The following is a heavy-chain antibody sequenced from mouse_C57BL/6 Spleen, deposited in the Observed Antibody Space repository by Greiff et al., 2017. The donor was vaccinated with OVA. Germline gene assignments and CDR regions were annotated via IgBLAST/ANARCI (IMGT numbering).Heavy chain of an antibody. J-gene: IGHJ1*03. CDR2: INPGSGGT. D-gene: IGHD2-14*01. CDR3: AREDRGYCDV. CDR1: GYAFTNYL. V-gene: IGHV1-54*01. Sequence: LQQSGAELVRPGTSVKVSCKASGYAFTNYLIEWVKQRPGQGLEWIGVINPGSGGTNYNEQFKGKATLTAAKSSSTAYVQLSSLTSEDAAVYFCAREDRGYCDVWGTGTTVTVSS.